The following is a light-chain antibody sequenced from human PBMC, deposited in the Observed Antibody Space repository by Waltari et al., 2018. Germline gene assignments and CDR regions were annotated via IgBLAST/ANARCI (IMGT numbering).Light chain of an antibody. CDR1: SSNIGAGFD. CDR3: QSYDRLCAWV. J-gene: IGLJ3*02. Sequence: QSVLTQPPSVSGAPGQRVTISCTGNSSNIGAGFDVNWYQQFPETAPNILIYGNNNRPSGVPDRFSGSKSATSASLAITGLQAEDEADYYCQSYDRLCAWVFGGGTRMTVL. V-gene: IGLV1-40*01. CDR2: GNN.